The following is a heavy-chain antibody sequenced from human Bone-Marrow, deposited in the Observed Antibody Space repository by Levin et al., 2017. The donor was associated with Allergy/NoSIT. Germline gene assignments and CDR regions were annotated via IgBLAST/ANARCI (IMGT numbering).Heavy chain of an antibody. Sequence: PSETLSLTCAASGFTFSGYAMNWVRQAPGKGLEWVSGISGSGVNTYYADSVKGRFTISRDNSKNTLFLQMNSLRAEDTALYYCAKGRDSSGYYAPWELDYWGQGTLVTVSS. V-gene: IGHV3-23*01. CDR1: GFTFSGYA. CDR2: ISGSGVNT. D-gene: IGHD3-22*01. J-gene: IGHJ4*02. CDR3: AKGRDSSGYYAPWELDY.